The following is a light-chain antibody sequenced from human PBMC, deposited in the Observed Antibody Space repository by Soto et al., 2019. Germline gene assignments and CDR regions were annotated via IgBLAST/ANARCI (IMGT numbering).Light chain of an antibody. Sequence: EIVLTQSPGTLSLSPGERATLSCRASPSVSSSYFAWYQQKPGQAPRLLIYGASSRATGIPDRFSGSGSGTDFTLTISRLEPEDFAVHYCQQYGSSPRFTFGPGTKVDIK. CDR2: GAS. J-gene: IGKJ3*01. V-gene: IGKV3-20*01. CDR3: QQYGSSPRFT. CDR1: PSVSSSY.